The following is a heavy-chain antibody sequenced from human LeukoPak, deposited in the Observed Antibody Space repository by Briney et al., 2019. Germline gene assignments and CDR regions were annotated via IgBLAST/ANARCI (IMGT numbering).Heavy chain of an antibody. Sequence: GGSLRLSCRTSGISFSNYGMHWVRQAPGKGLEWVAVVWNDGRDSVKGRFTISRDTSKNTVYLQMNSLRAEDTAVYYCARDRFPHDDAHFGMNVWGQGTTVIVSS. D-gene: IGHD3-16*01. CDR1: GISFSNYG. CDR2: VWNDGR. J-gene: IGHJ6*02. CDR3: ARDRFPHDDAHFGMNV. V-gene: IGHV3-33*01.